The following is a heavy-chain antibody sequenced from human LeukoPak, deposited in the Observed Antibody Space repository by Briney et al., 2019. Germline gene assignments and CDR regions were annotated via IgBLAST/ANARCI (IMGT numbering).Heavy chain of an antibody. D-gene: IGHD6-13*01. CDR1: GFTVSSNY. CDR2: IYSGGST. Sequence: GGSLRLSCAASGFTVSSNYMSWVRQAPGKGLEWVSVIYSGGSTYYADSVKGRFTISRDNSKNTLYLQMNSLRAEDTAVSYCARAPAALDGMDVWGQGTTVTVSS. J-gene: IGHJ6*02. V-gene: IGHV3-53*01. CDR3: ARAPAALDGMDV.